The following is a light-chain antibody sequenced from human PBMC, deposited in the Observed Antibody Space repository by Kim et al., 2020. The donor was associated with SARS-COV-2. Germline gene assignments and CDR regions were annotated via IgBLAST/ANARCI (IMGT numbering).Light chain of an antibody. CDR1: QSVSSSY. J-gene: IGKJ2*01. CDR2: GAS. Sequence: LYPGERATPSCRASQSVSSSYLAWYQQKPGQAPRLLIYGASSRPTGIPDRFSGSGSGTDFTLTISRLEPEDFAVYYCQQYGSSLYTFGQGTKLEI. CDR3: QQYGSSLYT. V-gene: IGKV3-20*01.